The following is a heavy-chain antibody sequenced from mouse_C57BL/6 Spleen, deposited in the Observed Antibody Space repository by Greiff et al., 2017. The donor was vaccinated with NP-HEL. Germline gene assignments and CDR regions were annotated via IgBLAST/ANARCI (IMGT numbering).Heavy chain of an antibody. CDR1: GYTFTDYN. Sequence: EVQLQQSGPELVKPGASVKISCKASGYTFTDYNMDWVKQSHGKSLEWIGDINPNNGGTIYNQKFKGKATLTVDKSSSTAYMELRSLTSEDTAVYYCARESYYGSSYGDFDVWGTGTTVTVSS. J-gene: IGHJ1*03. CDR2: INPNNGGT. CDR3: ARESYYGSSYGDFDV. V-gene: IGHV1-18*01. D-gene: IGHD1-1*01.